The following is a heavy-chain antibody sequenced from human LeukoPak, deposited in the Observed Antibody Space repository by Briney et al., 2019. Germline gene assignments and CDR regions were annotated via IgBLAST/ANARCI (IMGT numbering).Heavy chain of an antibody. V-gene: IGHV1-18*01. J-gene: IGHJ4*02. Sequence: GASVKVSCKASGCTFTSYGISWVRQAPGQGLEWMGWISAYNGNTNYAQKLQGRVTMTTDTSTSTAYMELRSLRSDDTAVYYCARDLDIVVVPAANDDYWGQGTLVTVSS. D-gene: IGHD2-2*03. CDR3: ARDLDIVVVPAANDDY. CDR1: GCTFTSYG. CDR2: ISAYNGNT.